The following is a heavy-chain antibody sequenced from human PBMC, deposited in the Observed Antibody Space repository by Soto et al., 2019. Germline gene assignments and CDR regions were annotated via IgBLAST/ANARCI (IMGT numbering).Heavy chain of an antibody. CDR1: GFTFRSYN. CDR2: ITSDSGTI. J-gene: IGHJ4*02. D-gene: IGHD5-18*01. Sequence: EVQLVESGGGLVQPGGSLRLSCAASGFTFRSYNMNWVRQAPGKGLEWVSCITSDSGTIYYADSEKGRFTISRDNAKNTLYLQMNNLRDDDTAVYYCARTEVGYIYNFDHWGQGPLVTVSS. CDR3: ARTEVGYIYNFDH. V-gene: IGHV3-48*02.